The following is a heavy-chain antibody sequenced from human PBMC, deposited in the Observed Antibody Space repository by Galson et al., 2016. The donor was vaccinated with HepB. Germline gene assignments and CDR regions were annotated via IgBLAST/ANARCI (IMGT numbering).Heavy chain of an antibody. V-gene: IGHV3-7*04. CDR1: GFTFNSHW. D-gene: IGHD1-26*01. J-gene: IGHJ3*02. CDR3: ARAGGVANGYALDI. CDR2: IKEDGSQK. Sequence: SLRLSCAVSGFTFNSHWMTWIRQAPGQGLEWVAKIKEDGSQKYYVDSVRGRFTISRDNAKNSLSLQMNSLRAEDTAVYYCARAGGVANGYALDIWGQGTKVSVSS.